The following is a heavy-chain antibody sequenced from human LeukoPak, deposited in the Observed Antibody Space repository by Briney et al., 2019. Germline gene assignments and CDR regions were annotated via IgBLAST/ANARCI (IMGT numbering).Heavy chain of an antibody. CDR2: ISSSSSYI. J-gene: IGHJ1*01. CDR1: GLTFYDQA. Sequence: GGSLRLSCAASGLTFYDQAMHWVRQAPGKGLEWVSSISSSSSYIYYADSVKGRFTISRDNAKNSLYLQMNSLRAEDTAVYYCARAHSGSYWGQGTLVTVSS. CDR3: ARAHSGSY. D-gene: IGHD1-26*01. V-gene: IGHV3-21*01.